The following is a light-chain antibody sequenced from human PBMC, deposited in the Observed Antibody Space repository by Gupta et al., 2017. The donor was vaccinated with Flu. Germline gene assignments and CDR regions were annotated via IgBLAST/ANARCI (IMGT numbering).Light chain of an antibody. V-gene: IGKV3-15*01. CDR3: QQDHSSRT. Sequence: ELVMTQSPATRSASPGERVTLSCRASQSVSTNLAWYQQKAGQAPRLLIFAAPTRATGIPARFSGSGSGTEFSLTSSSLQAEDFAVYYWQQDHSSRTFGQGTMVDIK. CDR1: QSVSTN. J-gene: IGKJ1*01. CDR2: AAP.